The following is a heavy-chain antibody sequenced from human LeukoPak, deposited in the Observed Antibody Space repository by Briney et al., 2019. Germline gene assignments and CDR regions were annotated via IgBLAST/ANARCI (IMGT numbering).Heavy chain of an antibody. V-gene: IGHV3-48*04. CDR1: GFTFSSYS. CDR3: ARDYEIEGYQLLSPHDYGMDV. J-gene: IGHJ6*02. D-gene: IGHD2-2*01. Sequence: GGSLRLSCAASGFTFSSYSMNWVRQAPGKGLEWVSYISSSSSTIYYADSVKGRFTISRDNAKNSLYLQMNSLRAEDTAVYYCARDYEIEGYQLLSPHDYGMDVWGQGTTVTVSS. CDR2: ISSSSSTI.